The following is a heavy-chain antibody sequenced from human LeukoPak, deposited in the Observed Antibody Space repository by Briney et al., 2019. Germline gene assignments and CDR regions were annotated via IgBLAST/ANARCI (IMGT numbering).Heavy chain of an antibody. CDR2: IIPIFGTA. J-gene: IGHJ3*02. V-gene: IGHV1-69*05. Sequence: SVHVSCKSSGGTFSRYAISWVRQAPGQGLEWMGGIIPIFGTANYAQKFQGRVTITTDASTSTAYMELGSLGSEDTAVYYCARALEYSSSYDAFDIWGQGTMVTVPS. CDR3: ARALEYSSSYDAFDI. CDR1: GGTFSRYA. D-gene: IGHD6-6*01.